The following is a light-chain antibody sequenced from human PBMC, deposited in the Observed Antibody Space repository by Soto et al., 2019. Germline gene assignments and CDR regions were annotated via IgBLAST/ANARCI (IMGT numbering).Light chain of an antibody. V-gene: IGKV1-33*01. CDR2: DAS. J-gene: IGKJ3*01. Sequence: DIQMTQSPSSLSASVGDRVIITCQASQDISNYLNWYQQKPGRAPKLLIYDASNLETGVPSRFSGSGSGTDFTFTISSLQPEDIAIYFCQQYDSVPWFTFGPGTKVDIK. CDR3: QQYDSVPWFT. CDR1: QDISNY.